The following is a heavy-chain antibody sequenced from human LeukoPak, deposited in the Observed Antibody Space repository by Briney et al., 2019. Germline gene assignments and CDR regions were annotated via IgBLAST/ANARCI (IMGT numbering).Heavy chain of an antibody. CDR3: ASVAASGRDY. V-gene: IGHV1-2*02. CDR1: GYTFTGYY. Sequence: ASVKVSCKASGYTFTGYYMHWVRQAPGQGLEWMGWINPNSGGTNYAQKFQGRVTMTRNTSISTAYMELSSLRSEDTAVYYCASVAASGRDYWGQGTLVTVSS. D-gene: IGHD6-19*01. J-gene: IGHJ4*02. CDR2: INPNSGGT.